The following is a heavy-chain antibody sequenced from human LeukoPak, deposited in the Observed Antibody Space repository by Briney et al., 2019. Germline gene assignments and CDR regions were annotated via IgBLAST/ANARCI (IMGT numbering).Heavy chain of an antibody. Sequence: SETLSLTCTVSGGSISSYYWSWIRQPPGKGLEWIGYIYYSGSTNYNPSLKSRVTISVDTSKSQFSLNLSSVTAADTAVYYCAREVVVGATGEDRFDPWGQGTLVTVSS. CDR3: AREVVVGATGEDRFDP. D-gene: IGHD1-26*01. CDR2: IYYSGST. CDR1: GGSISSYY. V-gene: IGHV4-59*01. J-gene: IGHJ5*02.